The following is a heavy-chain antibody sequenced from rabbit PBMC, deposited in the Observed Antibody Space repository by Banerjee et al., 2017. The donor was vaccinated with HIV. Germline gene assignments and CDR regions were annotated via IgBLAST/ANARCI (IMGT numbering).Heavy chain of an antibody. CDR3: ARQYDL. CDR1: GIDFSSYG. CDR2: IYAGDGST. Sequence: QAQLVEAGGCLVTLGGSLTLSCKASGIDFSSYGIRWVRQAPGKGLEWIAYIYAGDGSTGYASWVNGRFTISLDNAQNTVFLQMTSLTAADTATYFCARQYDLWGQGTLVTVS. V-gene: IGHV1S47*01. J-gene: IGHJ4*01.